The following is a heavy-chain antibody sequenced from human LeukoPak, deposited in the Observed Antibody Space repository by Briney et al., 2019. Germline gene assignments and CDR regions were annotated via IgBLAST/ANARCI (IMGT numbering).Heavy chain of an antibody. D-gene: IGHD3-22*01. J-gene: IGHJ4*02. CDR3: ATYHYYDSSGYDY. CDR2: IYHSGST. V-gene: IGHV4-39*07. Sequence: SETLSLTCTVSGGSISSNSYYWSWIRQPPGKGLEWIGYIYHSGSTYYNPSLKSRVTTSVDTSKNQFSLKLSSVTAADTAVYYCATYHYYDSSGYDYWGQGTLVTVSS. CDR1: GGSISSNSYY.